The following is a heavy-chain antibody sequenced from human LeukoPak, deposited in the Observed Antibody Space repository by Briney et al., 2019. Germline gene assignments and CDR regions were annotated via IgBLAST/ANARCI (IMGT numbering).Heavy chain of an antibody. V-gene: IGHV3-30*02. CDR2: IRYDGSNK. CDR3: AKDPPELNWGSPDAFDI. Sequence: GGCLRLSCAASGFTFSSYGMHWVRQAPGKGLEWVAFIRYDGSNKYYADSVKGRFTISRDNSKNTLYLQMNSLRAEDTAVYYCAKDPPELNWGSPDAFDIWGQGTMVTVSS. D-gene: IGHD7-27*01. CDR1: GFTFSSYG. J-gene: IGHJ3*02.